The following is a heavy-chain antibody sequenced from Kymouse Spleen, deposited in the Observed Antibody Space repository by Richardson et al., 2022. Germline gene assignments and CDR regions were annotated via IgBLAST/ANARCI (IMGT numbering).Heavy chain of an antibody. V-gene: IGHV3-15*01. D-gene: IGHD3-10*01. CDR1: GFTFSNAW. CDR3: TIYYYGSGSYSLYYYYYGMDV. CDR2: IKSKTDGGTT. J-gene: IGHJ6*02. Sequence: EVQLVESGGGLVKPGGSLRLSCAASGFTFSNAWMSWVRQAPGKGLEWVGRIKSKTDGGTTDYAAPVKGRFTISRDDSKNTLYLQMNSLKTEDTAVYYCTIYYYGSGSYSLYYYYYGMDVWGQGTTVTVSS.